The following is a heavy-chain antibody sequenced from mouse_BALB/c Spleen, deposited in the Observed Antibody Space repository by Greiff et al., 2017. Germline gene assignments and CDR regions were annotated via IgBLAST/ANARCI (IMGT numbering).Heavy chain of an antibody. Sequence: QVQLQQSGAELVRPGTSVKISCKASGYAFTNYWLGWVKQRPGHRLEWIGDIYPGSGNTYYNEKFKGKATLTADKSSSTAYMQLSSLTSEDSAVYFCASYGYDAGFAYWGQGTLVTVSA. CDR1: GYAFTNYW. V-gene: IGHV1-63*01. D-gene: IGHD2-2*01. CDR3: ASYGYDAGFAY. J-gene: IGHJ3*01. CDR2: IYPGSGNT.